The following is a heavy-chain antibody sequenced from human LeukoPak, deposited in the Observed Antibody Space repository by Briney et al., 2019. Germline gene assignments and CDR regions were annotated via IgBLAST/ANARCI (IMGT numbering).Heavy chain of an antibody. J-gene: IGHJ4*02. V-gene: IGHV4-59*01. D-gene: IGHD5-18*01. CDR3: ARDYRLETAMTGY. Sequence: SETLSLTCTVSGGSISSYYWSWIRQPPGKGLEWIGYIYYSGSTNYNPSLKSRVTISVDTSKNQFSLKLSSVTAADTAVYYCARDYRLETAMTGYWGQGTLVTVSS. CDR1: GGSISSYY. CDR2: IYYSGST.